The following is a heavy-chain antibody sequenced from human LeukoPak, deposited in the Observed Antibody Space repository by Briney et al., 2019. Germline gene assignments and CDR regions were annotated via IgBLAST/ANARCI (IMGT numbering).Heavy chain of an antibody. CDR2: IKQDGSEK. CDR1: GFTFSSYW. D-gene: IGHD2-2*01. CDR3: ARVGNGIWFDY. Sequence: GGSLRLSCAASGFTFSSYWMSWVRQAPGKGLEWVANIKQDGSEKYYVDSVKGRFTISRDNVKNSLYLQMNSLSAEDTAVYYCARVGNGIWFDYWGQGTLVTVSS. J-gene: IGHJ4*02. V-gene: IGHV3-7*01.